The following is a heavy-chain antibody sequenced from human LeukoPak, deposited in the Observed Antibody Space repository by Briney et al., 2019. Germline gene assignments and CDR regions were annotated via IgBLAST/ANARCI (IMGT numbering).Heavy chain of an antibody. Sequence: GESLKISCKGSGYTFTSYRIGWVRQMPGKGLEWMGIIYPGDSDTRYSPSFQGQVTISADKYISTAYLQWSSLKASDTAMFYCARQPDSSGSPLYWGQGTLVSVSS. CDR1: GYTFTSYR. CDR3: ARQPDSSGSPLY. CDR2: IYPGDSDT. V-gene: IGHV5-51*01. J-gene: IGHJ4*02. D-gene: IGHD3-22*01.